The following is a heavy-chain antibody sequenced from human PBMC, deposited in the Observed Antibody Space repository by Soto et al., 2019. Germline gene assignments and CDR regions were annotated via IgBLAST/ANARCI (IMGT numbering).Heavy chain of an antibody. CDR1: GFTFSSYS. CDR2: ISSSSSTI. Sequence: PGGSLRLSCAASGFTFSSYSMNWVRQAPGKGLEWVSYISSSSSTIYYADSVKGRFTISRDNSKNTLYLQMNSLRAEDTAVYYCARDRPPRYCTNGVCPGYYYYYGMDVWGQGTTVTVSS. D-gene: IGHD2-8*01. V-gene: IGHV3-48*01. CDR3: ARDRPPRYCTNGVCPGYYYYYGMDV. J-gene: IGHJ6*02.